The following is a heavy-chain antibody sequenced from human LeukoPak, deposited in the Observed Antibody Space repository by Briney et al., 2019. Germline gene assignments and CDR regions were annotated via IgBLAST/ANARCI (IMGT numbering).Heavy chain of an antibody. V-gene: IGHV1-18*01. Sequence: ASVKVSCKASGYTFTSYGISWVRQAPGQGPEWMGWISAYNGNTNYAQKLQGRVTMTTDTSTSTAYMELRSLRSDDTAVYYCARDGGRIAAAGFWYYYYMDVWGKGTTVTVSS. D-gene: IGHD6-13*01. CDR2: ISAYNGNT. CDR1: GYTFTSYG. CDR3: ARDGGRIAAAGFWYYYYMDV. J-gene: IGHJ6*03.